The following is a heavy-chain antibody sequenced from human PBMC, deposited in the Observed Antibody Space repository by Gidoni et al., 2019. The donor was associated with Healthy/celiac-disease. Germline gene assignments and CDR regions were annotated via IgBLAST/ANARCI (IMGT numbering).Heavy chain of an antibody. V-gene: IGHV3-30-3*01. D-gene: IGHD3-22*01. J-gene: IGHJ5*02. CDR1: GFTFSSYA. CDR2: ISYDGSNK. Sequence: QVQLVESGGGVVQPGRSLRLSCAASGFTFSSYAMHWVRQAPCKGLEWVAVISYDGSNKYYADSVKGRFTISRDNSKNTLYLQMNSLRAEDTAVYYCARDRGTGIYYYDSSGTFDPWGQGTLVTVSS. CDR3: ARDRGTGIYYYDSSGTFDP.